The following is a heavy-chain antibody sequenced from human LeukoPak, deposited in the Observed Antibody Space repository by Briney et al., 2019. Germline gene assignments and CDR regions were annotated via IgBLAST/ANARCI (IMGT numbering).Heavy chain of an antibody. Sequence: GGSLRLSCAASGFSVANDYMNWVRQTPGKGLQWVSILFSGGSRYYADSVKGRFTISTDTSKSTLFLQMNNLTAEDTAVYYCAISVGPTPHGFDFWGQGTLVTVPS. V-gene: IGHV3-53*01. J-gene: IGHJ4*02. CDR3: AISVGPTPHGFDF. CDR2: LFSGGSR. D-gene: IGHD1-26*01. CDR1: GFSVANDY.